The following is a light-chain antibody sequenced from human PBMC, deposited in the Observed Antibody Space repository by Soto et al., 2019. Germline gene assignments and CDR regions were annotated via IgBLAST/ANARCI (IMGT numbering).Light chain of an antibody. CDR2: AAS. V-gene: IGKV3-20*01. CDR3: QQDGSAPST. Sequence: EIVLTQSPGTLSSSPGERATLACRASESVSSNYLAWYQQRPGQAPRLLIYAASNRDRGIPDRFGGSGSGTDFTLTVSRLEPDDCAVYYCQQDGSAPSTFGQGTKV. CDR1: ESVSSNY. J-gene: IGKJ1*01.